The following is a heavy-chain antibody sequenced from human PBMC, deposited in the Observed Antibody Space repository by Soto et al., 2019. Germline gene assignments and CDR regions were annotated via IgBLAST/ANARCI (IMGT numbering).Heavy chain of an antibody. CDR2: IKSKTDGGTT. D-gene: IGHD1-7*01. Sequence: EVQLVESGGGLVKPGGSLRLSCAASGFTFSNAWMSWVRQAPGKGLEWVGRIKSKTDGGTTDYAVPVKGRFTISRDDSKNTLYLQMNSLKTEDTAVYYCTTDGNRDWNYAYWGQGTLVTVSS. J-gene: IGHJ4*02. V-gene: IGHV3-15*01. CDR3: TTDGNRDWNYAY. CDR1: GFTFSNAW.